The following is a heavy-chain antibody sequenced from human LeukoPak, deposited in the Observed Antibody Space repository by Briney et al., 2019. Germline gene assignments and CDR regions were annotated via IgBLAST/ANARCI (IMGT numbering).Heavy chain of an antibody. CDR2: INPNSGGT. CDR1: GYTFTSYG. V-gene: IGHV1-2*04. Sequence: ASVKVSCKASGYTFTSYGISWVRQAPGQGLEWMGWINPNSGGTNYAQKFQGWVTMTRDTSISTAYMELSRLRSDDTAVYYCAIGKWELPFDYWGQGTLVTVSS. CDR3: AIGKWELPFDY. D-gene: IGHD1-26*01. J-gene: IGHJ4*02.